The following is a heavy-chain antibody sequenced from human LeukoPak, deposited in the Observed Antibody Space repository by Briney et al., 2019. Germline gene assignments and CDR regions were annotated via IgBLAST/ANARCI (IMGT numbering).Heavy chain of an antibody. Sequence: ASVKVSCKASGYTFTSYYMRWVRQAPGQGLEWMGIINPSGGSTSYAQKFQGRVTMTRGTSTSTVYMELSSLRSEDTAVYYCARGPPYCSSTSCYHNWFDPWGQGTLVTVSS. V-gene: IGHV1-46*01. CDR2: INPSGGST. CDR3: ARGPPYCSSTSCYHNWFDP. CDR1: GYTFTSYY. J-gene: IGHJ5*02. D-gene: IGHD2-2*01.